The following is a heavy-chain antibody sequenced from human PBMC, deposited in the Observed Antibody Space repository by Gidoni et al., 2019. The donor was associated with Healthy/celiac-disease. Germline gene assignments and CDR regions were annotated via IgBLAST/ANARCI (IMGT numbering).Heavy chain of an antibody. Sequence: EVQLVESGGDLVKHGGSLRHSCAASGFIFNKAWMTWVRQAPGKGLEWVGQIKSKTDGGTTDYAAPVKGRFTISRDDSKNTLYLQMNSLKTEDTAVYYCTTGVAGAWGQGTLVTVSS. J-gene: IGHJ5*02. CDR3: TTGVAGA. CDR1: GFIFNKAW. V-gene: IGHV3-15*01. CDR2: IKSKTDGGTT.